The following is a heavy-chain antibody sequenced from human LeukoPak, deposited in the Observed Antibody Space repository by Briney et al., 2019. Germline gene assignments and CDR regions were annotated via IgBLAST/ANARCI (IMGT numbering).Heavy chain of an antibody. CDR1: GFTFSSYG. Sequence: GRSLRLPCAASGFTFSSYGMHWVRQAPGKGLEWVALISHDGSNKYYADSVKGRFTISRDNSKNTLYLQMNSLRAEDTAVYYCAKDLGYIDYWGQGTLVTVSS. V-gene: IGHV3-30*18. J-gene: IGHJ4*02. CDR2: ISHDGSNK. CDR3: AKDLGYIDY. D-gene: IGHD3-10*01.